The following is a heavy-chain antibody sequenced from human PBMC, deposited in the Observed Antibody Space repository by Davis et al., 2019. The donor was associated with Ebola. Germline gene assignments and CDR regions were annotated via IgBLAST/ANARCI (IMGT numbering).Heavy chain of an antibody. D-gene: IGHD6-19*01. V-gene: IGHV3-48*04. CDR1: GFTFSSYS. CDR3: ARDLDSSGWRERSYYYYGMDV. J-gene: IGHJ6*02. Sequence: GESLKISCAASGFTFSSYSMNWVRQAPGKGLEWVSYISSSGSTIYYADSVKGRFTISRDNAKNSLYLQMNSLRAEDTAVYYCARDLDSSGWRERSYYYYGMDVWGQGTTVTVSS. CDR2: ISSSGSTI.